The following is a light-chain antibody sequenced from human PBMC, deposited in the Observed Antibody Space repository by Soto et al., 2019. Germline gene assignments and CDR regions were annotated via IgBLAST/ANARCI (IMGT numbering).Light chain of an antibody. CDR1: QSIGRF. V-gene: IGKV1-39*01. Sequence: DIQMTHSPSSLSASVGDRVTITCRASQSIGRFLNWYQQKPGKAPNVLINVASTLRSGVPSRLSGSGSGKDFNLTINSLQHEDFATYFSQQSFTAPLAFGAGNKVEI. CDR3: QQSFTAPLA. CDR2: VAS. J-gene: IGKJ4*01.